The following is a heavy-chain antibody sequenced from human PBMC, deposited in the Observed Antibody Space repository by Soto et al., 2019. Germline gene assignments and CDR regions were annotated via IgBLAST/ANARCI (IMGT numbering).Heavy chain of an antibody. CDR3: ATQEEDTMVRGVIKPFDY. J-gene: IGHJ4*02. D-gene: IGHD3-10*01. CDR1: GFTFSSYG. V-gene: IGHV3-33*01. Sequence: GGSLRLSCAASGFTFSSYGMHWVRQAPGKGLEWVAVIWYDGSNKYYADSVKGRFTISRDNSKNTLYLQMNSLRAEDTAVYYCATQEEDTMVRGVIKPFDYWGQGTLVTVSS. CDR2: IWYDGSNK.